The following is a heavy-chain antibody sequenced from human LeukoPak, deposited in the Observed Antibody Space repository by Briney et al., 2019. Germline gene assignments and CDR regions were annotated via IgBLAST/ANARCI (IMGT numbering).Heavy chain of an antibody. J-gene: IGHJ4*02. CDR3: ANIVHYDFWTFDY. D-gene: IGHD3-3*01. Sequence: GESLKISCAASGFTFSSFAMSWVRQAPGKGLEWVSAISGSGRSTFYADSVKGRFTISKDNSKNTLFLQMNSLRAEDTAVYYCANIVHYDFWTFDYWGQGTLVTVSS. CDR1: GFTFSSFA. V-gene: IGHV3-23*01. CDR2: ISGSGRST.